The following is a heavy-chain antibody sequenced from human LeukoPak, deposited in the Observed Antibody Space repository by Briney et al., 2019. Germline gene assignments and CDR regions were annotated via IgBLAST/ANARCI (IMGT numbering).Heavy chain of an antibody. CDR3: TSGVGTLDY. D-gene: IGHD1-14*01. V-gene: IGHV3-15*01. Sequence: GGSLRLSCAASGFTFINAWMTCVRQAPGKGLEWVGRIQSTTNGGTPDYATPVKGRFTISRDDSKNTLYLQMNSLKTEDTAVYYCTSGVGTLDYWGQGALVTVSS. J-gene: IGHJ4*02. CDR2: IQSTTNGGTP. CDR1: GFTFINAW.